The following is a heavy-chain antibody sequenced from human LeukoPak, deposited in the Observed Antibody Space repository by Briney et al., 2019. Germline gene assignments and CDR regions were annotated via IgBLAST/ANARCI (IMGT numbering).Heavy chain of an antibody. D-gene: IGHD2-2*02. Sequence: GGSLRLSCAASGFTFSSYSMNWVRQAPGKGLEWVSSISSSSSYIYYADSVKGRFTISRDNAKNSLYLQMNSLRAEDTAVYYCARGFVGYCSSTSCYTYYYYMDVWGKGTTVTISS. V-gene: IGHV3-21*01. J-gene: IGHJ6*03. CDR2: ISSSSSYI. CDR3: ARGFVGYCSSTSCYTYYYYMDV. CDR1: GFTFSSYS.